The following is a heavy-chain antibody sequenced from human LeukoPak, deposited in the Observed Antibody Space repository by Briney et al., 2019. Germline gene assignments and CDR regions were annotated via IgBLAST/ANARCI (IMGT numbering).Heavy chain of an antibody. V-gene: IGHV3-53*04. Sequence: GGSLRLSCAASGFTVSSNYMSWVRQAPGKGLEWVSVIYSGSSTYYADSVKGRFTVSRHNSKNTLYLQMNSLRAEDTAVYYCARDPGYYGSGSYGRKYYYYGMDVWGQGTTVTVSS. CDR1: GFTVSSNY. CDR3: ARDPGYYGSGSYGRKYYYYGMDV. CDR2: IYSGSST. J-gene: IGHJ6*02. D-gene: IGHD3-10*01.